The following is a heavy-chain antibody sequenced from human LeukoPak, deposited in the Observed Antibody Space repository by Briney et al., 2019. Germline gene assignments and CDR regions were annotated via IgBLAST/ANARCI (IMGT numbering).Heavy chain of an antibody. CDR3: TTALVGD. Sequence: ETLSLTCSGSGDSISSYYWSWVRQAPGKGLEWVGRIKSKTDDWTTDYAAPVKGRFTISRDDSKNTLYLQMNSLKTEDTAFYYCTTALVGDWGQGTLVTVSS. J-gene: IGHJ4*02. CDR2: IKSKTDDWTT. V-gene: IGHV3-15*01. D-gene: IGHD2-15*01. CDR1: GDSISSYY.